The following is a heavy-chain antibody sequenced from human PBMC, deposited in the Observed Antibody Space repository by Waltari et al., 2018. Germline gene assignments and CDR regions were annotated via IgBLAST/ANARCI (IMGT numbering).Heavy chain of an antibody. V-gene: IGHV4-38-2*01. CDR3: ARGMGATRGGDAFDI. Sequence: QVQLQESGPGLVKPSETLSPTCAVSGYSISSGYHWGWIRQPPGKGLEWIGSIYHSGSTNSNPSLKSRVTISVDTSKNQFSLKLSSVTAADTAVYYCARGMGATRGGDAFDIWGQGTMVTVSS. D-gene: IGHD1-26*01. CDR1: GYSISSGYH. J-gene: IGHJ3*02. CDR2: IYHSGST.